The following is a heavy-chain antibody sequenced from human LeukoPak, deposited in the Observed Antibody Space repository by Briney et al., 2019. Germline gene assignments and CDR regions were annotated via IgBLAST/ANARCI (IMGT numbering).Heavy chain of an antibody. CDR2: ISSISSYI. Sequence: GGSLRLSCAASGFTFRNYTMNWVRQAPGKGLEWVSCISSISSYIYYADSVKGRLTISRDNAKNSLYLQMNSLRAEDTAVYYCAKDNGVWSRGDFWTWGQGTLVTVSS. CDR1: GFTFRNYT. D-gene: IGHD3/OR15-3a*01. J-gene: IGHJ4*02. CDR3: AKDNGVWSRGDFWT. V-gene: IGHV3-21*04.